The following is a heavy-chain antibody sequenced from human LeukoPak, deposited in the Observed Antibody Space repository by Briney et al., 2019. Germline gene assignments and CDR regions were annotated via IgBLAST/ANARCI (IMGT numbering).Heavy chain of an antibody. V-gene: IGHV3-23*01. J-gene: IGHJ4*02. CDR1: GFTLSSYE. CDR3: ARNSGWYGIS. Sequence: GGSLRLSCMVSGFTLSSYEMSWIRQAPGKGLEWVSSIEYGESTTHYADSVRGRFTISRDNYRNTLYLQLTSLSDDDTAVYFCARNSGWYGISWGQGTLVIVSS. D-gene: IGHD6-19*01. CDR2: IEYGESTT.